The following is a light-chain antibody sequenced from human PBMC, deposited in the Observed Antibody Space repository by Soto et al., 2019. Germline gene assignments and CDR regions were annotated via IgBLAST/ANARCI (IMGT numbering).Light chain of an antibody. CDR1: QDISGW. CDR3: QQSYTFPT. J-gene: IGKJ5*01. CDR2: SAS. Sequence: DIQMTQSPSSVSASVGDRVTITCRASQDISGWLAWYQQKPGKAPKLLIYSASSLQSGVPSRFRGSGSGTHFSLTINGLQPEDLATYYCQQSYTFPTFGQGTRLEIK. V-gene: IGKV1-12*01.